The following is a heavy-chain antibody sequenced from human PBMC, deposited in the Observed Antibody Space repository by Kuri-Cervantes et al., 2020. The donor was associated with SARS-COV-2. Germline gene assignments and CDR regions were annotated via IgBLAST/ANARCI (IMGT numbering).Heavy chain of an antibody. V-gene: IGHV4-39*07. CDR2: IYYSGST. Sequence: SETLSLTCTVSGGSISSSSYYWGWIRRPPGKGLEWIGSIYYSGSTYYNPSLKSRVTISVDTSKNQFSLKLSSVTAADTAVYYCARVDVWGKGTTVTVSS. CDR3: ARVDV. CDR1: GGSISSSSYY. J-gene: IGHJ6*04.